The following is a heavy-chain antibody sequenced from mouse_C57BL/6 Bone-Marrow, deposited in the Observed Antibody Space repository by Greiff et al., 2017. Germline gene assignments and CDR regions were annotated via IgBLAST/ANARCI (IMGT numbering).Heavy chain of an antibody. CDR1: GFTFSNYW. CDR2: IRLKSDNYAT. V-gene: IGHV6-3*01. CDR3: TGGGLRRRTDYFDY. D-gene: IGHD2-2*01. Sequence: EVKLEESGGGLVQPGGSMKLSCVASGFTFSNYWMNWVRQSPEKGLEWVAQIRLKSDNYATHYAESVKGRFTISRDDSKSSVYLQMNNLRAEDTGIYYCTGGGLRRRTDYFDYWGQGTTLTVSS. J-gene: IGHJ2*01.